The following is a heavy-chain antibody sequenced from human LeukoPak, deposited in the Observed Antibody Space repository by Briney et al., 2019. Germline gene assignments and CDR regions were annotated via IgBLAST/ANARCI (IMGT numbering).Heavy chain of an antibody. Sequence: SETLSLTCAVYGGSFSGYYWSWIRQPPGKGLEWIGEINHSGSTNYNPSLKSRVTISVDTSKNQFSLKLRSVTAADTAVYYCASRRPDIVVVPAAKRSYYYYYMDVWGKGTTGTVSS. CDR3: ASRRPDIVVVPAAKRSYYYYYMDV. V-gene: IGHV4-34*01. CDR1: GGSFSGYY. D-gene: IGHD2-2*01. J-gene: IGHJ6*03. CDR2: INHSGST.